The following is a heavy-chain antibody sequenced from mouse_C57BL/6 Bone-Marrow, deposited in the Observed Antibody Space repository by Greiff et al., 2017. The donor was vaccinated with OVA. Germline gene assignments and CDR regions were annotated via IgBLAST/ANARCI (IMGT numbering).Heavy chain of an antibody. CDR3: ARRSYYGSSEAMDY. CDR1: GYTFTSYW. CDR2: IDPNSGGT. D-gene: IGHD1-1*01. Sequence: QVQLKQPGAELVKPGASVKLSCKASGYTFTSYWMHWVKQRPGRGLEWIGRIDPNSGGTKYTEKFKSKATLTVDKPSSTAYMQLSSLTSEDSAVYYCARRSYYGSSEAMDYWGQGTSVTVSS. J-gene: IGHJ4*01. V-gene: IGHV1-72*01.